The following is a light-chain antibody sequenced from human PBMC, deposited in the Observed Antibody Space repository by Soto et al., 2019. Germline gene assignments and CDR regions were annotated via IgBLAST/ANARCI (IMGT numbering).Light chain of an antibody. V-gene: IGKV3-15*01. CDR1: ESLFGF. CDR2: GVS. Sequence: DIVLTQSPATLSVSPGDTVTLSCRASESLFGFLAWYQQKPGQAPRLLMYGVSTRATGIPSRFSGGGSATDLTLTIRSLQSDDSYFYFWQSYNSRPFASGLGTRLEI. CDR3: QSYNSRPFA. J-gene: IGKJ2*01.